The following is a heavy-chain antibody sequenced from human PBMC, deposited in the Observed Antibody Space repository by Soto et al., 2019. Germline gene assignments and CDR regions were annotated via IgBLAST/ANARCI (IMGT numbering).Heavy chain of an antibody. D-gene: IGHD6-19*01. CDR3: AKGMGSSRYYFDY. Sequence: LRLSCAASGFTFSSYAMTWVRQTPGKGLEWVSATTDSGGSTYYADSVKGRFTISRDNSKNTLHLQMNSLRAEDTAIYYCAKGMGSSRYYFDYWGQGTLVTVSS. CDR1: GFTFSSYA. J-gene: IGHJ4*02. CDR2: TTDSGGST. V-gene: IGHV3-23*01.